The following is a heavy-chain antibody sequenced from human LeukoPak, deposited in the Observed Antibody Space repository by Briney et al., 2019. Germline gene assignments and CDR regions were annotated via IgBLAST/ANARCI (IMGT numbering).Heavy chain of an antibody. CDR3: ARERGVSHPFDY. CDR2: IKNDGSGI. Sequence: PGGSLRLSCAASGFNFVNTWMHWVRQAPGKGLVWVARIKNDGSGIIYADSVEGRFTISRDNARNTLSLQMNSLRAEDTAVYYCARERGVSHPFDYWGQGTLVTVSS. J-gene: IGHJ4*02. D-gene: IGHD2-21*01. V-gene: IGHV3-74*01. CDR1: GFNFVNTW.